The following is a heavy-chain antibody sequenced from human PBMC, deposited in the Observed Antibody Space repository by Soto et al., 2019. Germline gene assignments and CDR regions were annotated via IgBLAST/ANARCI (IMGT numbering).Heavy chain of an antibody. J-gene: IGHJ4*02. CDR3: ARWVEVSLDYFDS. CDR2: IYHSGRT. CDR1: GGSMSTGYYY. D-gene: IGHD1-20*01. Sequence: SETLSLTCTVSGGSMSTGYYYWSWVRQNPGKGLEWIGHIYHSGRTYYNPSLKSRVGILVDTSKNQFSLNLNSVTAADTAVYYCARWVEVSLDYFDSWGQGTPVTVSS. V-gene: IGHV4-31*03.